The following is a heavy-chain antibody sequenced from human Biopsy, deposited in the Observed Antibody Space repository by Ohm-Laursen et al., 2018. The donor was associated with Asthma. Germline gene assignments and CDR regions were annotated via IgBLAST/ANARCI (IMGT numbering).Heavy chain of an antibody. V-gene: IGHV1-24*01. CDR3: ASDFPKDYVRYNFQF. CDR2: HDHAEGGT. CDR1: GYSLTDLS. D-gene: IGHD4-17*01. Sequence: EASVKVSCKISGYSLTDLSMHWVRQAPGQGLEWMGGHDHAEGGTVNARRFQGRVTMTEDTSTDTAYMELSSLSSDDTAVYYCASDFPKDYVRYNFQFWGQGTLVTVSS. J-gene: IGHJ4*02.